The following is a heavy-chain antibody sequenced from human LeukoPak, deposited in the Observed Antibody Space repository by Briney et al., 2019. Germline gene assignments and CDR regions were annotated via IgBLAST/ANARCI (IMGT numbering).Heavy chain of an antibody. V-gene: IGHV3-48*03. CDR3: ASMRWLQFFH. J-gene: IGHJ4*02. CDR1: IFNFNTFE. CDR2: IGSSGSSI. Sequence: PGGSLRLSCEASIFNFNTFEMSWVHQAPGKGLEWIAYIGSSGSSIYYADFVKGRFTISRDNAKNSLYVEMESLRVEDTAVYFCASMRWLQFFHWGQGTLVTVSS. D-gene: IGHD5-24*01.